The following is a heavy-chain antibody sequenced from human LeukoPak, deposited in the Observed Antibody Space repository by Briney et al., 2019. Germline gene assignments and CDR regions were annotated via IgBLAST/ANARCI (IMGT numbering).Heavy chain of an antibody. CDR2: ISAYNGNT. CDR1: GYTFTSYG. V-gene: IGHV1-18*01. D-gene: IGHD3-3*01. J-gene: IGHJ6*02. CDR3: ARVRYYDFWSGFPYYYYYYGMDV. Sequence: VASVKVSCKASGYTFTSYGISWVRQAPGQGLEWMGWISAYNGNTNYAQKFQGRVTMTRNTSISTAYMELSSLRSEDTAVYYCARVRYYDFWSGFPYYYYYYGMDVWGQGTTVTVSS.